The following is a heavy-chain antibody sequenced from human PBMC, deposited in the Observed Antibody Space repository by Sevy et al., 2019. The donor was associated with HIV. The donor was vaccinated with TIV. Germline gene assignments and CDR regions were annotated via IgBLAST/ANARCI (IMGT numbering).Heavy chain of an antibody. Sequence: GGSLRLSCAGSGFTFSRSSMNWVRQAPGKGLEWVSSISSSSNYIYYADSVKGRFTISRDNAKNSLLLLMNSLRAGDTAVYYCARDKREAYFDGSTSSDAFDIWGQGTLVTVSS. CDR1: GFTFSRSS. J-gene: IGHJ3*02. V-gene: IGHV3-21*01. CDR2: ISSSSNYI. D-gene: IGHD3-22*01. CDR3: ARDKREAYFDGSTSSDAFDI.